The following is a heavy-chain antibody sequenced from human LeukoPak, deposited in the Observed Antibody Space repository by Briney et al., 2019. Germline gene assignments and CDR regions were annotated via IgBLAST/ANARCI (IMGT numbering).Heavy chain of an antibody. CDR2: ISSSSSYI. J-gene: IGHJ5*02. CDR1: GFTFSSYS. Sequence: GGSLRLSCAGSGFTFSSYSMNWVRQAPGKGLEWVSSISSSSSYIYYADAVKGRFTISRDNAKNSLYLQMNSLRAEDTAVYYCARGIQLVYNWFDPWGQGTLVTVSS. CDR3: ARGIQLVYNWFDP. V-gene: IGHV3-21*01. D-gene: IGHD5-18*01.